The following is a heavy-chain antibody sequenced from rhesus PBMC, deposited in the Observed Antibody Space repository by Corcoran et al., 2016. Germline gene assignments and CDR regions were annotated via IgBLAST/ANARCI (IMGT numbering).Heavy chain of an antibody. CDR1: GGSISSSY. Sequence: QLQLQESGPGLVKPSETLSVTCAVSGGSISSSYWSWIRQAPGKGLEWIGYIYGSGSSTNYNPSLKSRVTQSVDTSKNQLSLKLSSVTTADTAVYYCARDGGYYGLDSWGQGVVVTVSS. J-gene: IGHJ6*01. CDR3: ARDGGYYGLDS. CDR2: IYGSGSST. V-gene: IGHV4-169*02. D-gene: IGHD3-34*01.